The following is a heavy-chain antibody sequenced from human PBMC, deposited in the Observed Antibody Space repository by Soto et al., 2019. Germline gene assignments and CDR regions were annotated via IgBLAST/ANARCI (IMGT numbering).Heavy chain of an antibody. J-gene: IGHJ3*02. CDR3: AISDKGRLWFGELGYAFDI. CDR2: IYYSGST. V-gene: IGHV4-59*01. CDR1: GGSISSYY. Sequence: QVQLQESGPGLVKPSETLSLTCTVSGGSISSYYWSWIRQPPGKGLEWIGYIYYSGSTNYNPSLKSRVTISVDTSKNQFSLKLSSVTAADTAVYYCAISDKGRLWFGELGYAFDIWGQGTMVTVSS. D-gene: IGHD3-10*01.